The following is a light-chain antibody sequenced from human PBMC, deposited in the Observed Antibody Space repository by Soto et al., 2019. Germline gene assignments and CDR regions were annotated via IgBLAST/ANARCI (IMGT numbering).Light chain of an antibody. CDR1: SSDVGSYNL. V-gene: IGLV2-14*02. J-gene: IGLJ1*01. Sequence: QSVLTQPASVSGSPGQSITISCTGTSSDVGSYNLVSWYQQHPGKAPKLMIYEVSKRPSGVSNRFSGSKSDNTASLTISGLQPEDEADYHCSSYTTSNTRQIVFGTGTKVTVL. CDR2: EVS. CDR3: SSYTTSNTRQIV.